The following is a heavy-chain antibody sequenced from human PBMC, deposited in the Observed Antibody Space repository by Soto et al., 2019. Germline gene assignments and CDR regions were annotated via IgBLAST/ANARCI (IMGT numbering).Heavy chain of an antibody. CDR2: IKTKVGSYAT. CDR3: TRRHCSGGGCYSDFDY. J-gene: IGHJ4*02. V-gene: IGHV3-73*01. D-gene: IGHD2-15*01. CDR1: GFTLSAFD. Sequence: VQLVESGGGLVQPGGSLKVSCAASGFTLSAFDIHWVRQASGEGLEWVGRIKTKVGSYATALAVSVKGRFTISRDDPKNTAYLEMNSLNTYDTAVYYCTRRHCSGGGCYSDFDYWGQGTLVTVSS.